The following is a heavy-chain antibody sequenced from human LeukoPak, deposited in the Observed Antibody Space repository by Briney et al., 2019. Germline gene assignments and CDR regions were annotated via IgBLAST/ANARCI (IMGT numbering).Heavy chain of an antibody. CDR2: IYTSGST. V-gene: IGHV4-61*02. D-gene: IGHD3-22*01. CDR3: ARDKFYYYDSSGIFDP. CDR1: GGSISSSSYY. J-gene: IGHJ5*02. Sequence: SETLSLTCTVSGGSISSSSYYWSWIRQPAGKGLEWIGRIYTSGSTNYNPSLKSRVTMSVDTSKNQFSLKLSSVTAADTAVYYCARDKFYYYDSSGIFDPWGQGTLVTVSS.